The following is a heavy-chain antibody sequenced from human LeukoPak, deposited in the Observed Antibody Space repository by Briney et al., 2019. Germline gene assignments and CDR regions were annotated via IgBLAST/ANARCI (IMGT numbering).Heavy chain of an antibody. CDR2: ISSSGTVI. Sequence: GGSLRLSCAASGFTFSDYQMNWISQAPGKGLEWVSYISSSGTVIYYADSVKGRFTISRDNAKNSLYLQMNSLRAEDTAVYYCARGRYYYGSWYMDVWGQGTTVTVSS. D-gene: IGHD3-10*01. V-gene: IGHV3-11*01. CDR3: ARGRYYYGSWYMDV. CDR1: GFTFSDYQ. J-gene: IGHJ6*02.